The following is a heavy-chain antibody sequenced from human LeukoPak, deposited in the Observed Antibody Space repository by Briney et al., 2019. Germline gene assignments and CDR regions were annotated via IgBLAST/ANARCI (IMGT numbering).Heavy chain of an antibody. V-gene: IGHV3-21*01. Sequence: GGSLRLSCAASGFTFSSFSMNWVRQAPGKGLEWVSSISSSSSYIYYADSVKGRFTISRDNAKNSLFLQMNSLRVDDTAVYYCAREPERSTGLYSDAFDMWGQGTMVTVSS. CDR3: AREPERSTGLYSDAFDM. CDR2: ISSSSSYI. J-gene: IGHJ3*02. D-gene: IGHD6-19*01. CDR1: GFTFSSFS.